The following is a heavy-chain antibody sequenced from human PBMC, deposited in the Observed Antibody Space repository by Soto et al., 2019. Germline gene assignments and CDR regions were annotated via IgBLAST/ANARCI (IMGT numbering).Heavy chain of an antibody. CDR1: GFTFSSYA. CDR2: ISGSGDST. Sequence: EVQLLESGGGLVQPGGSLRLSCAASGFTFSSYAMSWVRQAPGMGLEWVSVISGSGDSTYYADSVKGRFTISRDNSKNTLYLQMSILRADDTAVYYCAKRGSGSQFDYWGQGTLVTVSS. V-gene: IGHV3-23*01. D-gene: IGHD1-26*01. CDR3: AKRGSGSQFDY. J-gene: IGHJ4*02.